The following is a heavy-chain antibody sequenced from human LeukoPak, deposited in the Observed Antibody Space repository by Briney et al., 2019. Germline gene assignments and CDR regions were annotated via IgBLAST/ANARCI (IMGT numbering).Heavy chain of an antibody. V-gene: IGHV4-59*01. Sequence: PSETLSLTRTVSGASISSYYWSWIRQPPGKGLEWIGYIYYSGSTNYNPSLKSRVTFSVDTSKNQFSLKLISVTAADTAVYYCVPRKEWSCYMDVWGKGTTVTVSS. CDR1: GASISSYY. D-gene: IGHD3-3*01. J-gene: IGHJ6*03. CDR3: VPRKEWSCYMDV. CDR2: IYYSGST.